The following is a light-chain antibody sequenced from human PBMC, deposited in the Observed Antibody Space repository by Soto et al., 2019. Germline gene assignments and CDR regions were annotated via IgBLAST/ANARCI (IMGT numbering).Light chain of an antibody. V-gene: IGKV3-20*01. CDR3: QQFSSYPLT. CDR2: DAS. Sequence: VLTQSPGTLSLSPGERATLSWRASQTVRNKYLAWYQQKHGQAPRLLMYDASSRATGIPDRFSGGGSGTDGTLTISRLEKEDCSVYDCQQFSSYPLTFGGGTKVDIK. J-gene: IGKJ4*01. CDR1: QTVRNKY.